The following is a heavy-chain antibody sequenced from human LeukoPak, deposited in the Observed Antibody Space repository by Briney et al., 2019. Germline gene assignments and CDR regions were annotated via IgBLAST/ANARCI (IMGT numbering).Heavy chain of an antibody. J-gene: IGHJ3*02. CDR2: IKRDGSEK. V-gene: IGHV3-7*01. Sequence: PGGSLRLSCAASGFTFSSYWMSWVRQAPGKGLEWVANIKRDGSEKYYVESVKGRFTISRDNAKNSLYLQMNSLRDEDTAVYYCARWGYSSGWYYYDIWGQGTMVTVSS. D-gene: IGHD6-19*01. CDR1: GFTFSSYW. CDR3: ARWGYSSGWYYYDI.